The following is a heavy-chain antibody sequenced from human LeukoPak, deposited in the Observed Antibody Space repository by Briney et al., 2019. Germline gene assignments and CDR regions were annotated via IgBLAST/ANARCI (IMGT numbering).Heavy chain of an antibody. D-gene: IGHD2-2*01. CDR2: IYTSGST. J-gene: IGHJ5*02. V-gene: IGHV4-61*02. CDR3: ARDSPHKVVPAATIGFDP. CDR1: GGSISSGSYY. Sequence: SQTLSLTCTVSGGSISSGSYYWSWIRQPAGKGLEWIGRIYTSGSTNYNPSLKSRVTISVDTSKNQFSLKLSSVTAADTAVYYCARDSPHKVVPAATIGFDPWGQGTLVTVSS.